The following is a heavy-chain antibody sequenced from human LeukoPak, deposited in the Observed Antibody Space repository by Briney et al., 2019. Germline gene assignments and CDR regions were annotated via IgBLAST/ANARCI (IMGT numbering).Heavy chain of an antibody. CDR2: IIPIFGTA. CDR1: GGTFSSYA. D-gene: IGHD6-13*01. CDR3: ATELRSSSWSTLNY. V-gene: IGHV1-69*06. J-gene: IGHJ4*02. Sequence: SVKVSRKASGGTFSSYAISWVRQAPGQGLEWMGGIIPIFGTANYAQKFQGRVTMTEDTSTDTAYMELSSLRSEDTAVYYCATELRSSSWSTLNYWGQGTLVTVSS.